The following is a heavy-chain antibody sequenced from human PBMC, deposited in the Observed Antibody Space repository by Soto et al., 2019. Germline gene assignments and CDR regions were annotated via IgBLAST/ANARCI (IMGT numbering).Heavy chain of an antibody. CDR2: IYSGGYT. V-gene: IGHV3-66*01. J-gene: IGHJ4*02. CDR1: GFAFNNYG. CDR3: ARVPNQQAIGPFFDK. D-gene: IGHD2-21*01. Sequence: PGGSLRLSCTVSGFAFNNYGINWVRQAPGKGLEGVSVIYSGGYTAYGDSVKGRFTISRDNSKNTLYLQMNSLRADDTAVYYCARVPNQQAIGPFFDKWGQGTQVTVSS.